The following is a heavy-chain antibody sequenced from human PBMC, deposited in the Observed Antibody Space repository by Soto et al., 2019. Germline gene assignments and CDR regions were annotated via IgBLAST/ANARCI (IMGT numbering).Heavy chain of an antibody. D-gene: IGHD3-16*01. CDR1: GFSFSTSEVA. J-gene: IGHJ5*02. CDR2: IYWDDNK. Sequence: QITLKESGPTLVKPTQTLTLTCTFSGFSFSTSEVAVGWIRQPPGKALEWLALIYWDDNKRYSPSLKNRLTITKDTSKNQVVLTLTNRDPGDTATYYCAHRQDFGGWFAPGGQGTLVTVSS. V-gene: IGHV2-5*02. CDR3: AHRQDFGGWFAP.